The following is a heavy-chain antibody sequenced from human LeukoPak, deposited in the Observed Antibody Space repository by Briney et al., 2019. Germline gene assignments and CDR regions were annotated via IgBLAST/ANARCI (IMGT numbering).Heavy chain of an antibody. Sequence: GGSLRLSCAASGFTFDDYAMHWVRQAPGEGLEWVSGISWNSGSIGYADSVKGRFTISRDNAKNSLYLQINSLRAEDTALYYCAKDSGGYSYGLQAEFDYWGQGTLVTVSS. D-gene: IGHD5-18*01. CDR3: AKDSGGYSYGLQAEFDY. CDR1: GFTFDDYA. J-gene: IGHJ4*02. V-gene: IGHV3-9*01. CDR2: ISWNSGSI.